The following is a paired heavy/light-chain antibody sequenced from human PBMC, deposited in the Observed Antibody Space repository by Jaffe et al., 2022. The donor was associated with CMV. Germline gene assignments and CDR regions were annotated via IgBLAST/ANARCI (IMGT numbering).Heavy chain of an antibody. D-gene: IGHD3-22*01. CDR3: ARVLYYYDSSGHRNYYYYMDV. Sequence: EVQLVESGGGLVQPGGSLRLSCAASGFTFSSYEMNWVRQAPGKGLEWVSYISSSGSTIYYADSVKGRFTISRDNAKNSLYLQMNSLRAEDTAVYYCARVLYYYDSSGHRNYYYYMDVWGKGTTVTVSS. J-gene: IGHJ6*03. CDR2: ISSSGSTI. CDR1: GFTFSSYE. V-gene: IGHV3-48*03.
Light chain of an antibody. J-gene: IGKJ4*01. CDR1: QSISSY. CDR3: QQSYSTPSGT. Sequence: DIQMTQSPSSLSASVGDRVTITCRASQSISSYLNWYQQKPGKAPKLLIYAASSLQSGVPSRFSGSGSGTDFTLTISSLQPEDFATYYCQQSYSTPSGTFGGGTKVEIK. CDR2: AAS. V-gene: IGKV1-39*01.